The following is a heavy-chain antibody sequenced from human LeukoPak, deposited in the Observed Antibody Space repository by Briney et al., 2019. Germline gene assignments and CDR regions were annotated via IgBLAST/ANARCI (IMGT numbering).Heavy chain of an antibody. J-gene: IGHJ4*02. CDR2: ISVRSNYI. V-gene: IGHV3-21*01. D-gene: IGHD3-22*01. CDR1: GYTFSSYS. Sequence: GGSLRLSCAASGYTFSSYSINWVRQAPGKGLEWVSSISVRSNYIYYADSVRGRFRISRDYARDSLYLQMNSLRAEDTAVYYCVRLRRNSDTSGFYYYYDFWGQGTLVTVSS. CDR3: VRLRRNSDTSGFYYYYDF.